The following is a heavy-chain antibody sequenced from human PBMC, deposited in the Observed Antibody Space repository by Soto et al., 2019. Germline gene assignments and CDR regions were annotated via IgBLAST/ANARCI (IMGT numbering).Heavy chain of an antibody. Sequence: GGSLRLSCAASGFTFTFYAMTWVRQAPGKGLECVSSISGNGDRTYYADSVKGRFTISRDNSKNMLYLQMNSLRAEDTAVYYCATDGTSAAGPKWFDPWGQGTLVTVSS. CDR3: ATDGTSAAGPKWFDP. D-gene: IGHD6-13*01. CDR1: GFTFTFYA. CDR2: ISGNGDRT. V-gene: IGHV3-23*01. J-gene: IGHJ5*02.